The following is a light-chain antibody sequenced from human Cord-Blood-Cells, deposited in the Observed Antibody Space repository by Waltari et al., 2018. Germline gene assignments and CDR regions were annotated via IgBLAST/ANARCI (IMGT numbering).Light chain of an antibody. Sequence: NFMLTQPHSVSESPGKTVTISCTRSSGSIASNYVQWYQQRPGSSPTTVIYEDNQRPSWVPDRFSGSIDSSSNSASLTISGLKTEDEADYYCQSYDSSVVFGGGTKLTVL. CDR3: QSYDSSVV. V-gene: IGLV6-57*01. J-gene: IGLJ2*01. CDR2: EDN. CDR1: SGSIASNY.